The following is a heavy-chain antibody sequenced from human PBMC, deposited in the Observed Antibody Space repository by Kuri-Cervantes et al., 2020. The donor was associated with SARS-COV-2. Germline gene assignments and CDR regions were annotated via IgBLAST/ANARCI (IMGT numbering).Heavy chain of an antibody. CDR3: VLDFVSSGFYYRY. Sequence: GGSLRLSCKGSGYSFTSYWIGWVRQTPGKGLEWMGIIYPGDSETRYSPSFQGQVTISADKSVSTAYLEWSSLKASDTAIYYCVLDFVSSGFYYRYWGQGTLVTVSS. CDR2: IYPGDSET. CDR1: GYSFTSYW. V-gene: IGHV5-51*01. D-gene: IGHD3-22*01. J-gene: IGHJ4*02.